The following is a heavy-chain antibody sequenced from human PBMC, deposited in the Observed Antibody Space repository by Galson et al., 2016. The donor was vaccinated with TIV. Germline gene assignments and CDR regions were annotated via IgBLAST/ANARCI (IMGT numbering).Heavy chain of an antibody. Sequence: SVKVSCKATGYAFNMYGITWVRQAPGQGLEWMGWISAYAGNTNYTQKLQGRVTMTTDTSTSTAYMELRTLRSDDTAVYYCARGDDYNYQKAILNYGGQGTLVIVSS. V-gene: IGHV1-18*01. CDR3: ARGDDYNYQKAILNY. D-gene: IGHD5-24*01. CDR2: ISAYAGNT. CDR1: GYAFNMYG. J-gene: IGHJ4*02.